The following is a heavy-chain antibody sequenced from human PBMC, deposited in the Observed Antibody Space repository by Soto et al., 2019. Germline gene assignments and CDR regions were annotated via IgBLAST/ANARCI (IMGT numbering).Heavy chain of an antibody. V-gene: IGHV3-23*01. CDR3: AKDRIMITFGGVIAGHDAFDL. Sequence: EVQLLESGGGLVQPGGSLRLSCAASGFTFSSYAMSWVRQAPGKGLEWVSAISGSGGSTYYADSVKGRFTISRDNSKNTLYMQMNSLRAEETDVYYCAKDRIMITFGGVIAGHDAFDLWRQGTMVTVSS. D-gene: IGHD3-16*02. CDR1: GFTFSSYA. CDR2: ISGSGGST. J-gene: IGHJ3*01.